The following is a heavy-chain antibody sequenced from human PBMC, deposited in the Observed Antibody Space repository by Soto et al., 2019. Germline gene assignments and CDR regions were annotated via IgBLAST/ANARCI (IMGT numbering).Heavy chain of an antibody. CDR3: ARDLYFGAGDAIDI. D-gene: IGHD4-17*01. CDR1: GFPFSGFL. J-gene: IGHJ3*02. V-gene: IGHV3-30*04. CDR2: ITYDGRSD. Sequence: GGSLRLSCAASGFPFSGFLMHWVRQAPGKGLESVALITYDGRSDYYAESVKGRFSISRDNSKNTLYLQMNSLRADDTAVYYCARDLYFGAGDAIDIWGQGTMVTVSS.